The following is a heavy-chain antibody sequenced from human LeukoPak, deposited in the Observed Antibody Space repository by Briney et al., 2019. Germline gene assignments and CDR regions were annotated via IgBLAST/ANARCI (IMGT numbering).Heavy chain of an antibody. V-gene: IGHV3-9*03. CDR1: GFIFDVYA. CDR3: AKDIGYYGSGAYYNDPSYYYGMDV. Sequence: PGRSLRVSRAAPGFIFDVYAMYSVRQALGKGLWWGSGISWNSGRLGSVDSVKGRFTISRDNAKNSLYLQLNSLRAEDMALYYCAKDIGYYGSGAYYNDPSYYYGMDVWGQGTTVTVSS. CDR2: ISWNSGRL. D-gene: IGHD3-10*01. J-gene: IGHJ6*02.